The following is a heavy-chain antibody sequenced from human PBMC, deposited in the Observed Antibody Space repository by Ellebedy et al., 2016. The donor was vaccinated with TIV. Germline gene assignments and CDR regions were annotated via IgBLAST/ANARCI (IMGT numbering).Heavy chain of an antibody. CDR1: GYTFTSYY. Sequence: ASVKVSCKASGYTFTSYYFYWVRQAPGQGLEWMGIINPTTGNSNYAHKFQGRVTMTRDTSTSTVYMELSSLRSEDTAVYYCARGDNYYYDSSGYYYTYWGQGTLVTVSS. V-gene: IGHV1-46*01. D-gene: IGHD3-22*01. CDR2: INPTTGNS. CDR3: ARGDNYYYDSSGYYYTY. J-gene: IGHJ4*02.